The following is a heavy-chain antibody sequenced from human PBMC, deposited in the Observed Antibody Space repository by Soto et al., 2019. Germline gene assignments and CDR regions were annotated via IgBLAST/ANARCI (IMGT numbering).Heavy chain of an antibody. Sequence: EVQLLESGGGLVQPGGSLRLSCAASGFTFSNYGMSWVRQVPGKGLEWVSTISSSGGSTYSADSVKGRFTISRDNSKNTLYLLMNSLRADDTAVYYCANLPTPHTSLANIRFDSWGQGTLVTVSS. CDR2: ISSSGGST. D-gene: IGHD3-3*02. CDR3: ANLPTPHTSLANIRFDS. CDR1: GFTFSNYG. J-gene: IGHJ4*02. V-gene: IGHV3-23*01.